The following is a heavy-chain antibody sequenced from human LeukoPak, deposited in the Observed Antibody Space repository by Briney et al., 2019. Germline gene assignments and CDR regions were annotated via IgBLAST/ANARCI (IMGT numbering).Heavy chain of an antibody. CDR1: GFTFSSYP. J-gene: IGHJ4*02. CDR2: ISGSGGST. CDR3: AKEFPLAINPTYGDY. D-gene: IGHD2-2*02. Sequence: PGGSLRLSCAASGFTFSSYPMTWVRQAPGKGLEWVSAISGSGGSTYYADSVKGRFTISRDNSKNTLYLQMNSLRAEDTAVYYCAKEFPLAINPTYGDYWGQGTLVTVSS. V-gene: IGHV3-23*01.